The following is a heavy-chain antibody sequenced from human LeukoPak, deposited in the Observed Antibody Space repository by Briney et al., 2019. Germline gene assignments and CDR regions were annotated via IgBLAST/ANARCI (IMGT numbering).Heavy chain of an antibody. CDR3: ARDLGGSGSRRGDYYYYYMDV. CDR2: IYTSGST. D-gene: IGHD3-10*01. CDR1: GGSISSGSYY. Sequence: SETLSLTCTVSGGSISSGSYYWSWIRQPAGKGLEWIGRIYTSGSTNYNPSLKSRVTISVDTSKNQFSLKLSSVTAADTAVYYCARDLGGSGSRRGDYYYYYMDVWGKGTTVTVSS. V-gene: IGHV4-61*02. J-gene: IGHJ6*03.